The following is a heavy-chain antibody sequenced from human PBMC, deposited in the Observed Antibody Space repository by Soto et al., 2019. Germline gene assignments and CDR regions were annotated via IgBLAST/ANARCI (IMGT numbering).Heavy chain of an antibody. CDR2: ISYDGSNK. J-gene: IGHJ3*02. V-gene: IGHV3-30*18. CDR1: GFTFSSYG. D-gene: IGHD6-13*01. CDR3: AKDQSIAAAGTRGAFDI. Sequence: QVQLVESGGGVVQPGRSLRLSCAACGFTFSSYGMHWVRQAPGKGLEWVAVISYDGSNKYYADSVKGRFTISRDNSKNTLYLQMNSLRAEDTAVYYCAKDQSIAAAGTRGAFDIWGQGTMVTVFS.